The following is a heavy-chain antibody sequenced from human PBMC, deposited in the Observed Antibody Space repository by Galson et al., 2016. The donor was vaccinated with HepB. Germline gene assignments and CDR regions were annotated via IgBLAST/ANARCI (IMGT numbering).Heavy chain of an antibody. CDR3: ARDLLHFVLVPAAGTFDS. J-gene: IGHJ3*02. CDR2: IKQDGSEK. V-gene: IGHV3-7*01. D-gene: IGHD2-2*01. CDR1: GFTFSSYW. Sequence: SLRLSCAASGFTFSSYWMSWVRQAPGKGLEWVANIKQDGSEKFYVDSVKGRFTISRDNAKNSLYLQLNSLRAEDTAVYYCARDLLHFVLVPAAGTFDSWGQGTMVTVSS.